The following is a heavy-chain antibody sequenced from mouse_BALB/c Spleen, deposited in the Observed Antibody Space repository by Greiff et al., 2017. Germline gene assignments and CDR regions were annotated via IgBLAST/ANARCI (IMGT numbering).Heavy chain of an antibody. V-gene: IGHV1-54*01. Sequence: VQLQQSGAELVRPGTSVKVSCKASGYAFTNYLIEWVKQRPGQGLEWIGVINPGSGGTNYNEKFKGKATLTADKSSSTAYMQLSSLTSDDSAVYFCARFYYYGSSYAYAMDYWGQGTSVTVSS. D-gene: IGHD1-1*01. CDR3: ARFYYYGSSYAYAMDY. CDR2: INPGSGGT. CDR1: GYAFTNYL. J-gene: IGHJ4*01.